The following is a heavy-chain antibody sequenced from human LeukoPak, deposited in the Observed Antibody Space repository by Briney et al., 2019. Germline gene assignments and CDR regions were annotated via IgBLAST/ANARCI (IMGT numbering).Heavy chain of an antibody. J-gene: IGHJ3*01. CDR2: IRSDGSNK. V-gene: IGHV3-30*02. Sequence: PGGSLRLSCAASGFTFSNYAVHWVRQAPGKGLEWVTLIRSDGSNKYYADSVKGRFTISRDNSKNTLYLQMNSLRVEDTAVYYCAREDRGGYNRVLGAFGLWGHGTMVTVSS. CDR3: AREDRGGYNRVLGAFGL. CDR1: GFTFSNYA. D-gene: IGHD5-18*01.